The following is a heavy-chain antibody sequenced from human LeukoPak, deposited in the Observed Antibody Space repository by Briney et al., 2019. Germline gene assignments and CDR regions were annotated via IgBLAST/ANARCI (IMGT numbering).Heavy chain of an antibody. J-gene: IGHJ4*02. Sequence: GGSLRLSCAASGFTFDDYAMHWVRQAPGKGLEWVSLISWDGGSTYYADSVKGRFTISRDNSKNSLYLQMNSLRAEDTALYYCALSGASGSYDYWGQGTLVTVSS. D-gene: IGHD1-26*01. CDR2: ISWDGGST. V-gene: IGHV3-43D*03. CDR3: ALSGASGSYDY. CDR1: GFTFDDYA.